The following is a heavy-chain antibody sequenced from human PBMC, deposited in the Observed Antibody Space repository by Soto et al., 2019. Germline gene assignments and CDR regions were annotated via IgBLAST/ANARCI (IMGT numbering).Heavy chain of an antibody. CDR3: ARELPYYDFWSGYYTGGEEYYYGMDV. D-gene: IGHD3-3*01. CDR1: GYTFTSCA. V-gene: IGHV1-3*01. Sequence: ASVKVSCKASGYTFTSCAMHWVRQAPGQRLEWIGWINAGNGNTKYSQKFQGRVTITRDTSASTAYMELSSLRSEDTAVYYCARELPYYDFWSGYYTGGEEYYYGMDVWGQGTTVTVSS. CDR2: INAGNGNT. J-gene: IGHJ6*02.